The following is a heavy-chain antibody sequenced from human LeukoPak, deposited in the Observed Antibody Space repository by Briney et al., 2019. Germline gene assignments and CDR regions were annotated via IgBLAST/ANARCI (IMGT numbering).Heavy chain of an antibody. V-gene: IGHV1-18*01. Sequence: GASVKVSCKTSGYPFTSYGIAWVRQAPGHGLEWMGWINPYNGDTNYAQNVQGRVTLTTDTSTGTASMELRSLTSDDTAVYYCAKHGPGGYFDYWGQGTLVTVSS. CDR1: GYPFTSYG. D-gene: IGHD3-10*01. CDR2: INPYNGDT. J-gene: IGHJ4*02. CDR3: AKHGPGGYFDY.